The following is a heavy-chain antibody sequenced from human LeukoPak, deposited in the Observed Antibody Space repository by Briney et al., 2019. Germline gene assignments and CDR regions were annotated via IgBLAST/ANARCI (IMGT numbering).Heavy chain of an antibody. D-gene: IGHD1-20*01. CDR2: IYHSGST. V-gene: IGHV4-30-2*01. CDR1: GGSISSGGYS. J-gene: IGHJ4*02. Sequence: SETLSLTCAVSGGSISSGGYSWSWIRQPPGKGLEWIRYIYHSGSTYYNPSLKSRVTISVDRSKNQFSLKLSSVTAADTAVYYCAREAELYNWNYLDYWGQGTLVTVSS. CDR3: AREAELYNWNYLDY.